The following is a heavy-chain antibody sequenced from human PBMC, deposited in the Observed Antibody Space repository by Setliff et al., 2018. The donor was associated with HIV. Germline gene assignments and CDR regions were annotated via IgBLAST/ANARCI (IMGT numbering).Heavy chain of an antibody. D-gene: IGHD6-13*01. CDR1: GGSVSSSSYY. J-gene: IGHJ6*03. CDR2: IYYRGST. Sequence: SETLSLTCTVSGGSVSSSSYYWGWIRQPPGKGLQWIGSIYYRGSTYYNPSLKSRVTISVDTSKNQFSLKLRSVTAADTALYYCARGRYRSRWYASDHYYIDVWGKGTTVTVSS. CDR3: ARGRYRSRWYASDHYYIDV. V-gene: IGHV4-39*01.